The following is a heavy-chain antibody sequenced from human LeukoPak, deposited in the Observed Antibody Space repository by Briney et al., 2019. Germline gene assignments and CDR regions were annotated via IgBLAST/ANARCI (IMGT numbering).Heavy chain of an antibody. CDR2: VSPNSGGA. D-gene: IGHD6-6*01. J-gene: IGHJ4*02. Sequence: ASMKVSCKXSGYTFTGYYIHWVRQAPGQGLEWMGWVSPNSGGASYSQRFQGRVTMTRDTSITTTYMELTNLRSDDTAVYYCARDFTSSSGIFDYWGQGTLVTVSS. CDR1: GYTFTGYY. V-gene: IGHV1-2*02. CDR3: ARDFTSSSGIFDY.